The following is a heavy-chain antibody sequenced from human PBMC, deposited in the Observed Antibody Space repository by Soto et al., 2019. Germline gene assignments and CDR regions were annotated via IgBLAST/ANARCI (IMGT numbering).Heavy chain of an antibody. CDR1: GYTFINYG. J-gene: IGHJ3*01. CDR3: ARWTAIVGGAEALDV. CDR2: LSAYNGDT. D-gene: IGHD1-26*01. V-gene: IGHV1-18*01. Sequence: QVQLVQSGAEVKKPGASVRVSCKTSGYTFINYGITWVRQAPGQGLEWMGWLSAYNGDTSSSEKLQDRFTMTTDTSPNTVYMDLRSRTSHDTAVYYCARWTAIVGGAEALDVWGQGTMVIVSS.